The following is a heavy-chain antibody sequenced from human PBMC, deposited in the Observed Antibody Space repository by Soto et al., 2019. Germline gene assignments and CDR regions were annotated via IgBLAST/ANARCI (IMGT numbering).Heavy chain of an antibody. Sequence: SASLSLTCTVSGGSIISGDYYWSWILQPPGSGLEWIGYIYYSGSTYYNPSLKSRVTISVDTSKNQFSLKLSSVTAADTAVYYCARDAGYCSGGSCLNWFDPWGQGTLVTVSS. D-gene: IGHD2-15*01. CDR1: GGSIISGDYY. CDR3: ARDAGYCSGGSCLNWFDP. J-gene: IGHJ5*02. V-gene: IGHV4-30-4*01. CDR2: IYYSGST.